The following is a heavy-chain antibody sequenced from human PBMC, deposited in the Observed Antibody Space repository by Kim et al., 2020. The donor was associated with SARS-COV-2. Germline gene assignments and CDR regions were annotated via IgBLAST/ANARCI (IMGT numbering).Heavy chain of an antibody. CDR1: GGSFSGYY. D-gene: IGHD2-2*01. V-gene: IGHV4-34*01. CDR3: ARGSIVVVPAATNWFDP. Sequence: SETLSLTCAVYGGSFSGYYWSWIRQPPGKGLEWIGEINHSGSTNYNPSLKSRVTISVDTSKNQFSLKLSSVTAADTAVYYCARGSIVVVPAATNWFDPWGQGTLVTVSS. CDR2: INHSGST. J-gene: IGHJ5*02.